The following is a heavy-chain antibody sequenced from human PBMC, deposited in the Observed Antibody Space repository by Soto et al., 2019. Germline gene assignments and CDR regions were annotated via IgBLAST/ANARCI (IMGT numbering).Heavy chain of an antibody. Sequence: SVKVSCKASGGTFSSYAISWVRQAPGQGLEWMGGIIPIFGTANYAQKFQGRVTITADESTSTAYMELSSLRSEDTAVYYCARGAARRFGELLFPLDYWGQGTLVTVSS. J-gene: IGHJ4*02. CDR1: GGTFSSYA. CDR2: IIPIFGTA. D-gene: IGHD3-10*01. CDR3: ARGAARRFGELLFPLDY. V-gene: IGHV1-69*13.